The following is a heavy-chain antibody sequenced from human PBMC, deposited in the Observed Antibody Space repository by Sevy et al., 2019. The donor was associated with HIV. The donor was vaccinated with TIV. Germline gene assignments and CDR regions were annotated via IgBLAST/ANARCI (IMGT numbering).Heavy chain of an antibody. J-gene: IGHJ4*02. CDR1: GFTFSSYA. Sequence: GGSLRLSCAASGFTFSSYAMSWVRQAPGKGLEWVSAISGSGGSTYYADSVKGRFTSSRDNSKNTLYLQMNSLRAEDTAVYYCAKGRGSYYYFDYWGQGTLVTVSS. CDR3: AKGRGSYYYFDY. CDR2: ISGSGGST. D-gene: IGHD1-26*01. V-gene: IGHV3-23*01.